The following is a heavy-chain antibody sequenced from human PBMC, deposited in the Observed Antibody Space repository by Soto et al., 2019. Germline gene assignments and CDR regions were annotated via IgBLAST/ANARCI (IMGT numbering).Heavy chain of an antibody. CDR1: GFTFSNAW. CDR2: IKSKTDGGTT. CDR3: TKRIAARPAFDY. J-gene: IGHJ4*02. D-gene: IGHD6-6*01. Sequence: GGSLRLSCAASGFTFSNAWMSWARQAPGKGLEWVGRIKSKTDGGTTDYAAPVKGRFTISRDDSKNTLYLQMNSMKTEDTAVYYCTKRIAARPAFDYWGQGTLVTVSS. V-gene: IGHV3-15*01.